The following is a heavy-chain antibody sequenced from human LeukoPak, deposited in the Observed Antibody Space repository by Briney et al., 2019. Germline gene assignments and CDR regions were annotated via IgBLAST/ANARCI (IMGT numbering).Heavy chain of an antibody. D-gene: IGHD3-10*01. V-gene: IGHV3-23*01. CDR1: GFTFSSYA. CDR3: AKDRVTMVRVPDAFDI. J-gene: IGHJ3*02. CDR2: ISGSGGST. Sequence: PGGSLRLSCAVSGFTFSSYAMSWVRQAPGKGLEWVSAISGSGGSTYYAGSVKGRFTISRDNSKNTLYLQMNSLRAEDTAVYYCAKDRVTMVRVPDAFDIWGQGTMVTASS.